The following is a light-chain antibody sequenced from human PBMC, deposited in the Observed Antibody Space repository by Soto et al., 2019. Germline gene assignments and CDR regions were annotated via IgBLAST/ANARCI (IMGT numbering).Light chain of an antibody. CDR2: DAS. CDR1: QGISSA. Sequence: AIQLTQAPSALSESEGDRVTITCRASQGISSALAWYQQKPGKAPKLLIYDASSLESGVPSRFSGSGSGTDFTLTISSLQPEDFATYYCQQFNSYPLTFGQGTRLE. V-gene: IGKV1-13*02. CDR3: QQFNSYPLT. J-gene: IGKJ5*01.